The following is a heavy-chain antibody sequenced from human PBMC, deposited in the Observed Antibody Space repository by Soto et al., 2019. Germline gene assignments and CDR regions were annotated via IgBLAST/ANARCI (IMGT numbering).Heavy chain of an antibody. CDR1: GGTFSSYT. CDR2: IIPILGIA. V-gene: IGHV1-69*08. CDR3: ARDAEFDY. Sequence: QVQLVQSGAEVKKPGSSVKVSCKASGGTFSSYTISWVRQAPGQGLEWMGRIIPILGIANYAQKFQGRVTITADKSTSTAYMERSRLRSEDTAVYYCARDAEFDYWGQGTLVTVSS. J-gene: IGHJ4*02.